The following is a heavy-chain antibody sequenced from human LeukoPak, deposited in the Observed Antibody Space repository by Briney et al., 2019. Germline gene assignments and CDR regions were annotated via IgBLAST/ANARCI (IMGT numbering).Heavy chain of an antibody. V-gene: IGHV1-24*01. CDR1: GYTLTELS. CDR2: FDPEDGET. CDR3: ATDKYVGNDYGGNLAY. D-gene: IGHD4-23*01. Sequence: ASVKVSYKVSGYTLTELSMHWVRQAPGKGLEWMGGFDPEDGETIYAQKFQGRVTMTEDTSTDTAYMELSSLRSEDTAVYYCATDKYVGNDYGGNLAYWGQGTLVTVSS. J-gene: IGHJ4*02.